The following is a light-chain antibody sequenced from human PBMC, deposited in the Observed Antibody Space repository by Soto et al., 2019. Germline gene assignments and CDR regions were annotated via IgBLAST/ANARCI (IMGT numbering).Light chain of an antibody. Sequence: DIQMTQSPSSLSASVGDRVTITCQASQDISNYLNWYQQKPGKAPKLLIYDASSLESGVPSRFSGSGSGTEFTLTISSLQPEDFATYYCQQANSFPLTFGGGTKVDI. CDR2: DAS. CDR3: QQANSFPLT. CDR1: QDISNY. J-gene: IGKJ4*01. V-gene: IGKV1-12*01.